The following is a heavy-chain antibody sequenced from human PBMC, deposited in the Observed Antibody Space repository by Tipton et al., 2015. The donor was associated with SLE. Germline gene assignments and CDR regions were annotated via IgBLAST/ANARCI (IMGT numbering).Heavy chain of an antibody. Sequence: QLVQSGAEVKKPGASVKVSCKASGYTFTSYGISWVRQAPGQGLEWMGGIIPIFGTANYAQKFQGRVTITTDESTSTAYMELSSLRSEDTAVYYCVITGTGKGFWGQGTMVTVSS. V-gene: IGHV1-69*05. D-gene: IGHD1-20*01. CDR3: VITGTGKGF. J-gene: IGHJ3*01. CDR1: GYTFTSYG. CDR2: IIPIFGTA.